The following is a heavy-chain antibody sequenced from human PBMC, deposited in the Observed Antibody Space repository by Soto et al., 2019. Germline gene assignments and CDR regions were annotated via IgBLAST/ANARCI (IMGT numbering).Heavy chain of an antibody. J-gene: IGHJ3*01. V-gene: IGHV4-31*03. D-gene: IGHD1-20*01. CDR1: GVSITSGAYY. Sequence: SETLSLTCTLSGVSITSGAYYWTWVRQHPGKGLEWIGYIYYNGNTYFSPSLKSRLTISIDTSKNQFSLKLSSVTAADTAMYYWVRASLRAVSAFDFWGKGTLVT. CDR2: IYYNGNT. CDR3: VRASLRAVSAFDF.